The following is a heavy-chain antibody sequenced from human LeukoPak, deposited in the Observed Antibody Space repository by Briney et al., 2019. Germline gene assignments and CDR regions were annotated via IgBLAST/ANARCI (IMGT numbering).Heavy chain of an antibody. CDR3: ASTNYDILTGYYHPCYFDY. CDR1: GGSISSGDYY. CDR2: IYYSGST. D-gene: IGHD3-9*01. Sequence: PSQTLSLTCTVSGGSISSGDYYWSWIRQPPGKGLEWIGYIYYSGSTYYNPSLKSRVTISVDTSKNQFSLKLSSVTAADTAVYYCASTNYDILTGYYHPCYFDYWGQGTLVTVPS. V-gene: IGHV4-30-4*01. J-gene: IGHJ4*02.